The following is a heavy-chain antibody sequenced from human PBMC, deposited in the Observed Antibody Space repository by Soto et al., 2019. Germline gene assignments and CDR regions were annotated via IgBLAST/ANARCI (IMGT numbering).Heavy chain of an antibody. J-gene: IGHJ3*02. Sequence: QVHLVESGGGVVQPGRSLRLSCAASGFTFSRYGMNWVRQAPGKGLEWVAGIVHDGSTKYYADSVKGRITISRDNSKNTMNVQMNNLRVEDTAVYYWARDSVSYSGYGDAFDIWGQGTMVTVSS. CDR3: ARDSVSYSGYGDAFDI. CDR2: IVHDGSTK. CDR1: GFTFSRYG. V-gene: IGHV3-33*05. D-gene: IGHD5-12*01.